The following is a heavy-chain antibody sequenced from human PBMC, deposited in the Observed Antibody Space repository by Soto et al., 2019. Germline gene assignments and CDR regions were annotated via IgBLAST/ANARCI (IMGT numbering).Heavy chain of an antibody. D-gene: IGHD1-1*01. CDR2: ITDSGGST. CDR1: GFTFSSVA. Sequence: EVQLLESGGGLLQPGGSRRLSCAASGFTFSSVAMAWVRQAPGKGLEWVSSITDSGGSTDYADSVKGRFTISRDNSRNTLYLQMNSLRADDTAVYYCAKLYWNPRYFDYWGQGTRVTISS. CDR3: AKLYWNPRYFDY. J-gene: IGHJ4*02. V-gene: IGHV3-23*01.